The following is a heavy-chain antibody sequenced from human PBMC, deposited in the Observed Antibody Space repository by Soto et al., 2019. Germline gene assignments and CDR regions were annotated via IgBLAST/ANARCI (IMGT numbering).Heavy chain of an antibody. D-gene: IGHD2-8*01. CDR3: ARVAIFYAMGYYYYGMDI. CDR2: INQDGGEK. V-gene: IGHV3-7*03. Sequence: EVQLVESGGGLVQPGGSLRLSCAASGDTFSDYWMSWVRQAPGKGLEWVGSINQDGGEKFHVDSVKGRLIISRDNAKKSLYLQMNSLRAEDTAVYFCARVAIFYAMGYYYYGMDIWGQGTTVTVTS. J-gene: IGHJ6*02. CDR1: GDTFSDYW.